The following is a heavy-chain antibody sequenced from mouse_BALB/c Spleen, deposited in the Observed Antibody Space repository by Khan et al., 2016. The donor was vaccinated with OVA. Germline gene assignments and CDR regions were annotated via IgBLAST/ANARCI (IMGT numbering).Heavy chain of an antibody. J-gene: IGHJ3*01. CDR2: ISPGSGAT. CDR3: ARRNYFGYTVAY. CDR1: GYTFTDYY. D-gene: IGHD1-2*01. Sequence: QVQLQQSGAELARPGASVKLSCKASGYTFTDYYINWVKQRTGQGLEWIGAISPGSGATYYNEKFKGKATLTADNSSSTAYMQINSLTSEASAVYYDARRNYFGYTVAYWGQGTLVTVSA. V-gene: IGHV1-77*01.